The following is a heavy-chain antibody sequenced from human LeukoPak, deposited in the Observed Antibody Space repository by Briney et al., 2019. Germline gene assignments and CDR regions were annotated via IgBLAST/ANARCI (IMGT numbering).Heavy chain of an antibody. J-gene: IGHJ4*02. D-gene: IGHD6-19*01. Sequence: SETLSLTCTVSGGSISGYYWSWIRQPPGKGLEWIAYIHYSGSTNYNPPLKSRVSMSIDTTEDQVSLTIRSVTAADTAFYYCARRDISSGWSFDYWGQGTLVTVSS. V-gene: IGHV4-59*12. CDR1: GGSISGYY. CDR3: ARRDISSGWSFDY. CDR2: IHYSGST.